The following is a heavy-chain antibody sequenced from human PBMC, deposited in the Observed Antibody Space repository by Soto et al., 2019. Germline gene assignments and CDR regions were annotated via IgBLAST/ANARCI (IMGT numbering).Heavy chain of an antibody. V-gene: IGHV3-23*01. CDR3: ARPDGDYFHNHMDV. CDR2: ISGSGGVS. CDR1: GFTFSRYV. J-gene: IGHJ6*03. Sequence: EVQLLESGGGLVQPGGSLTLSCEGSGFTFSRYVMSWVRQAPGKGLEWVSVISGSGGVSYYAGSVKGRFTTSRDNSKNRLYLERKILGDGDTAIYYCARPDGDYFHNHMDVWGKGTTVTVSS. D-gene: IGHD4-17*01.